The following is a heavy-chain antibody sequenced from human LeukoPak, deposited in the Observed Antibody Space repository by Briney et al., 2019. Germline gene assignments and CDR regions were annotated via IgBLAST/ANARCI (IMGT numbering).Heavy chain of an antibody. D-gene: IGHD5-18*01. Sequence: SETLSLTCTVSGGSISNYYWTWIRLPPGKGLEWIGFIYYTGSTNYNPSLKSRVTISLDTTKNQFSLNLSSVTAADMAVYYCARAGYSYATGYYFDYWGQGTLVTVSS. CDR1: GGSISNYY. CDR2: IYYTGST. CDR3: ARAGYSYATGYYFDY. V-gene: IGHV4-59*01. J-gene: IGHJ4*02.